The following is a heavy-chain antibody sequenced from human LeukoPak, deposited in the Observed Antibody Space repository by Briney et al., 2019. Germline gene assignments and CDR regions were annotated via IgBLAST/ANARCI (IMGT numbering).Heavy chain of an antibody. CDR3: ARDKIVGPTLLDY. V-gene: IGHV3-7*01. CDR2: IKQDGSEI. J-gene: IGHJ4*02. D-gene: IGHD1-26*01. Sequence: GGSLRLSCAASGFIFTNYWMSWVRQAPGKGLEWVANIKQDGSEIYYVDSVKGRFTISRDNAKNSLYLQTNSLRAEDTAVYYCARDKIVGPTLLDYWGQGNLVTVSS. CDR1: GFIFTNYW.